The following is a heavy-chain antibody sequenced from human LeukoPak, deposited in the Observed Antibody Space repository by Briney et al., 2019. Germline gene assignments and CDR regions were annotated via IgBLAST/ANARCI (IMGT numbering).Heavy chain of an antibody. CDR1: GFTFSNAW. CDR3: TTAPKRGYSGYDYIRYYGMDV. V-gene: IGHV3-15*01. J-gene: IGHJ6*02. CDR2: IKSKTDGGTT. Sequence: GGSLRLSCAASGFTFSNAWMSWVRQAPGKGLEWVGRIKSKTDGGTTDYAAPVKGRFTISRDDSKNTLYLQMNSLKTEDTAVYYCTTAPKRGYSGYDYIRYYGMDVWGQGTTVTVSS. D-gene: IGHD5-12*01.